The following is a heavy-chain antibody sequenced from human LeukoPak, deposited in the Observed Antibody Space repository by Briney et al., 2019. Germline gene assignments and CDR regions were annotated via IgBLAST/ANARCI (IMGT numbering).Heavy chain of an antibody. CDR2: ISGSGGST. D-gene: IGHD4-23*01. CDR3: AKGTVWLVTPRPYYGMDV. V-gene: IGHV3-23*01. CDR1: GFTFSSYA. Sequence: GGSLRLSCAASGFTFSSYAMSWVRQAPGKGLEWVSAISGSGGSTYYADSVKGRFTISRDNSKNTLYLQMNSLRAEDTAVYYCAKGTVWLVTPRPYYGMDVWGQGTTVTVSS. J-gene: IGHJ6*02.